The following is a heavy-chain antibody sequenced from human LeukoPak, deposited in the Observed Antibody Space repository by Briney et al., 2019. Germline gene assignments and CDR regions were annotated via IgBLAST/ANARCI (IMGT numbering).Heavy chain of an antibody. CDR1: GGTFSSYA. CDR2: INPSGGST. J-gene: IGHJ6*02. D-gene: IGHD3-3*01. V-gene: IGHV1-46*01. Sequence: ASVKVSCKASGGTFSSYAISWVRQAPGQGLEWMGIINPSGGSTSYAQKFQGRVTMTRDTSTSTAYMELSSLRSEDTAVYYCARDLRDKGSYDFWSGYYTYYYYGMDVWGQGTTVTVSS. CDR3: ARDLRDKGSYDFWSGYYTYYYYGMDV.